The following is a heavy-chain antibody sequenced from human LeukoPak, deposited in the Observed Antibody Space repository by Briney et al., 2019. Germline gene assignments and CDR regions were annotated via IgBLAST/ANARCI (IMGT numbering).Heavy chain of an antibody. Sequence: ASVKVSCKASGYTFTGHYIHWVRHAPGQGLEWMGWINPNNGGTNSAQKFQGRVTLTRDTSMSTAYMELSRLRSDDAAVYYCARSMAGTFDYWGQGTPVTVSS. V-gene: IGHV1-2*02. CDR1: GYTFTGHY. D-gene: IGHD6-19*01. CDR3: ARSMAGTFDY. CDR2: INPNNGGT. J-gene: IGHJ4*02.